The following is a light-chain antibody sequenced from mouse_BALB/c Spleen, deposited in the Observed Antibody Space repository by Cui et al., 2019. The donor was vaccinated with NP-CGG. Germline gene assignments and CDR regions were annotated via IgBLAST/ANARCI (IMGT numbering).Light chain of an antibody. CDR1: TGAVILSNY. V-gene: IGLV1*01. J-gene: IGLJ1*01. CDR3: ALWYSNHWV. CDR2: GTI. Sequence: QAVVTQASALTTSPGDTVTLTCRSSTGAVILSNYANWVQEKPDHLFTGLIGGTINRAPGVPARFSGSLIGGKAALTITGAQTEDEAIYFCALWYSNHWVFGGGTKLTVL.